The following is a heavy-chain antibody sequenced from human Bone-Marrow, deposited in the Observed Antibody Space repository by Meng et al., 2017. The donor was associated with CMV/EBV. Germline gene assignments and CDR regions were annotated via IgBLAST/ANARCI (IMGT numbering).Heavy chain of an antibody. CDR1: GGSISSSSYY. J-gene: IGHJ5*02. Sequence: SETLSLTCTVSGGSISSSSYYWGWIRQPPGKGLEWIGSIYYSGSTYYNPSLKSRVTISVDTSKNQFSLKLSSVTAADTAVDYCARGNYDSSGYSKLNWFDPWGQGTLVTVSS. CDR3: ARGNYDSSGYSKLNWFDP. V-gene: IGHV4-39*07. CDR2: IYYSGST. D-gene: IGHD3-22*01.